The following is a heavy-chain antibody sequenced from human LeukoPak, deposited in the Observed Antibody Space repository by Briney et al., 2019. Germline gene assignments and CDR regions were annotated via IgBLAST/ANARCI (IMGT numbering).Heavy chain of an antibody. Sequence: ASVKVSCKASGYTFTSYGISWVRQAPGQGLEWMGWISAYNGNTNYAQKLQGRVTMTTDTSTSTAYMELRSLRSDDTAVYYCAREMRGSYYDYVWGSYQDAFDIWGQGTMVTVSS. V-gene: IGHV1-18*01. CDR2: ISAYNGNT. J-gene: IGHJ3*02. CDR1: GYTFTSYG. CDR3: AREMRGSYYDYVWGSYQDAFDI. D-gene: IGHD3-16*02.